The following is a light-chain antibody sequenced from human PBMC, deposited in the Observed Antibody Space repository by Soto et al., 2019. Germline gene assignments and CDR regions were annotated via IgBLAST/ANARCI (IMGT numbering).Light chain of an antibody. V-gene: IGKV3-20*01. CDR1: QSISSSS. Sequence: ERVLTQSPGTLSLSPGERAIISCRASQSISSSSLAWYQQKPGQAPRLLIFRASSRATGIPERFSGSGSGTDFTLTISRLEPEDFAVYYCQQHGISHITFGQGTRLEIK. CDR3: QQHGISHIT. CDR2: RAS. J-gene: IGKJ5*01.